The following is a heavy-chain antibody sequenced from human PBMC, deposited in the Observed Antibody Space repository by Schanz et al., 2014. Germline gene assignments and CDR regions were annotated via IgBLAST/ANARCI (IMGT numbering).Heavy chain of an antibody. CDR3: AKVAPAATYLDS. D-gene: IGHD2-2*01. CDR2: MSGSGSTA. J-gene: IGHJ4*02. Sequence: EVQLVESGGGLVQPGGSLRLSCAASEFSFSSFGMNWVRQAPGKGLEWVSGMSGSGSTADYADSVKGRFTISRDNAKNSLFLQMNSLSAEDTAVYYCAKVAPAATYLDSWGQGTLVTVSS. CDR1: EFSFSSFG. V-gene: IGHV3-48*04.